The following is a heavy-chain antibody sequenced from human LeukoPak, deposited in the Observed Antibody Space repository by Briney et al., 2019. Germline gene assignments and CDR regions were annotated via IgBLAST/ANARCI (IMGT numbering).Heavy chain of an antibody. CDR2: IYNSGST. Sequence: PSETLSLTCAVSGYSINNTHYWVWIRQPPGKGLEWIGSIYNSGSTHYNPSLKSRVTISVDTSMNQFSLKLSSVTAADTAVYYCARNSSGIHFDYWGRGTLVTVSS. CDR1: GYSINNTHY. CDR3: ARNSSGIHFDY. J-gene: IGHJ4*02. D-gene: IGHD3-22*01. V-gene: IGHV4-38-2*01.